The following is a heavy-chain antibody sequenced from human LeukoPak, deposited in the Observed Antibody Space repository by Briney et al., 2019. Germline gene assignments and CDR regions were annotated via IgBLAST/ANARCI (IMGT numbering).Heavy chain of an antibody. Sequence: PGGSLRLSCAASGFTFSSYAMHWVRQAPGKGLEWVAVISYDGSNKYYADSVKGRFTISRDNSKNTLYLQMNSLRAEDTAVYYCAREPVAGTSLDYWGQGTLVTVSS. D-gene: IGHD6-19*01. J-gene: IGHJ4*02. CDR3: AREPVAGTSLDY. V-gene: IGHV3-30-3*01. CDR1: GFTFSSYA. CDR2: ISYDGSNK.